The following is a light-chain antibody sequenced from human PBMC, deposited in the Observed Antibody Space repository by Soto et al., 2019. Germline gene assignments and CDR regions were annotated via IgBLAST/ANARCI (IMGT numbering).Light chain of an antibody. CDR1: SSEVGGYSY. CDR3: ASYTTSSTYV. J-gene: IGLJ1*01. V-gene: IGLV2-14*01. Sequence: QSALTQPASVSGSPGQSIAISCTGTSSEVGGYSYVSWYQQQPGKAPKLVISDVGNRPSGVSDRFSGSKSGNTASLTISGLQTEDEADYYCASYTTSSTYVFGTGTKVTVL. CDR2: DVG.